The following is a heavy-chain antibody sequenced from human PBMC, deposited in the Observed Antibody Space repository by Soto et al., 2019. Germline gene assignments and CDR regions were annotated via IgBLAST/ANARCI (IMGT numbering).Heavy chain of an antibody. V-gene: IGHV3-23*01. CDR2: ISASGGGT. CDR1: GFTFGSYV. Sequence: EVQLLESGGGLVQPGGSVRLSCAASGFTFGSYVMAWVRQAPGKGLEWISGISASGGGTYYSDSVKGRFTISRDNSKNTMYLQMSSLRAEDTAVYYCAKRFPDDNSAYGIDYWGQGTLVTVSS. J-gene: IGHJ4*02. D-gene: IGHD3-22*01. CDR3: AKRFPDDNSAYGIDY.